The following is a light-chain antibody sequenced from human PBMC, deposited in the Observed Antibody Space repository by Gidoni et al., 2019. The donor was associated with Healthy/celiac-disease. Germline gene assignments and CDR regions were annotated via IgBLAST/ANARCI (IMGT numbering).Light chain of an antibody. J-gene: IGLJ3*02. Sequence: QPRSVSGSPGQSVTISCTGTSSDVGGYNYVSWYQQHPGKAPKLMIYDVSKRPSGVPDRFSGSKSGNTASLTISGLQAEDEADYYCCSYAGSYTLGVFGGGTKLTVL. V-gene: IGLV2-11*01. CDR2: DVS. CDR3: CSYAGSYTLGV. CDR1: SSDVGGYNY.